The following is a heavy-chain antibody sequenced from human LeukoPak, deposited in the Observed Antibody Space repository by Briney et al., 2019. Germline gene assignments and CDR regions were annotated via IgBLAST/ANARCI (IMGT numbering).Heavy chain of an antibody. CDR1: GFTVSSNY. CDR2: IYSGGST. CDR3: AKDRTGTNYYYYMDV. Sequence: GGSLRLSCAASGFTVSSNYMSWVRQAPGKGLEWVSVIYSGGSTYYADSVKGRFTISRDNSKNTLYLQMNSLRAEDTAVYYCAKDRTGTNYYYYMDVWGKGTTVTVSS. V-gene: IGHV3-53*05. J-gene: IGHJ6*03. D-gene: IGHD1-1*01.